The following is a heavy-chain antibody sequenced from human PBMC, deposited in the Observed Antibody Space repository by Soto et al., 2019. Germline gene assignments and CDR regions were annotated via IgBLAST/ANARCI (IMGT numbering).Heavy chain of an antibody. V-gene: IGHV1-69*01. J-gene: IGHJ6*02. D-gene: IGHD5-18*01. CDR1: GGTFSSYA. CDR2: IIPIFGTA. CDR3: ARELNSYGYMPGGYYYYGMDV. Sequence: QVQLVQSGAEVKKPGSSVKVSCKASGGTFSSYAISWVRQAPVQGLEWMGGIIPIFGTANYAQKFQGRVTITAHESTSTAYMELSSLRSEDTAVYYCARELNSYGYMPGGYYYYGMDVWGQGTTVTVSS.